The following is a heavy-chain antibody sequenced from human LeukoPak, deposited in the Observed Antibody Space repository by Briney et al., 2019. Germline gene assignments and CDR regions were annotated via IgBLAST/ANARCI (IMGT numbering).Heavy chain of an antibody. Sequence: PGGSLRLSCAASGFTFDDYAMHWVRQAPGKGLEWVSLISWDGGNTYYADSVKGRFTISRDNSKNSLYLEMNSLRAEDTALYYCAKALLYFEGIDYWGQGTLVTVSS. V-gene: IGHV3-43D*03. CDR3: AKALLYFEGIDY. J-gene: IGHJ4*02. D-gene: IGHD3-9*01. CDR1: GFTFDDYA. CDR2: ISWDGGNT.